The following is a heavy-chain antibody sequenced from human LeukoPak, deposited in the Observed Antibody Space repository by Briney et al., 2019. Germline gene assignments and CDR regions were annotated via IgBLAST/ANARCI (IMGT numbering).Heavy chain of an antibody. CDR1: GYSFTTSW. D-gene: IGHD6-19*01. Sequence: GQSLKISCRGSGYSFTTSWIAWVRQMPGKGLEWMGIFYLGDADTGYSPSFQGQVPFPAHKSIPTAYLQWSSLKASGTAMYYCARQEAVAGPYLYFDVWGRGTLVPVSS. CDR2: FYLGDADT. J-gene: IGHJ2*01. CDR3: ARQEAVAGPYLYFDV. V-gene: IGHV5-51*01.